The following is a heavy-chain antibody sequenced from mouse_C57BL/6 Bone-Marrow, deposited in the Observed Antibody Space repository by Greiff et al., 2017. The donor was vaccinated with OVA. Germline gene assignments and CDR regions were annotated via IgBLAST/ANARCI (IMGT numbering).Heavy chain of an antibody. CDR3: ARSPIFYGSRMFAY. CDR1: GYTFTSYW. D-gene: IGHD1-1*01. Sequence: VKLQQPGAELVKPGASVKMSCKASGYTFTSYWITWVKQRPGQGLEWIGDIYPGSGSTNYNEKFKSKATLTVDTSSSTAYMQLSSLTSEDSAVYYCARSPIFYGSRMFAYWGQGTLVTVSA. V-gene: IGHV1-55*01. CDR2: IYPGSGST. J-gene: IGHJ3*01.